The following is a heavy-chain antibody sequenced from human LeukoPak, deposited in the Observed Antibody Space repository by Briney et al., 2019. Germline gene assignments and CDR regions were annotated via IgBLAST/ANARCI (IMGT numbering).Heavy chain of an antibody. CDR3: ARVAQIVVVTGTYYYGMDV. J-gene: IGHJ6*02. V-gene: IGHV1-46*01. CDR2: INPSGGST. Sequence: GASVKVSCKASGYTFTSYYMHWVRQAPGQGLEWMGIINPSGGSTSYAQKFQGRVTMTRDTSTSTVYMELSSLRSEDTAVYYCARVAQIVVVTGTYYYGMDVWGQGTTVTVSS. D-gene: IGHD2-21*02. CDR1: GYTFTSYY.